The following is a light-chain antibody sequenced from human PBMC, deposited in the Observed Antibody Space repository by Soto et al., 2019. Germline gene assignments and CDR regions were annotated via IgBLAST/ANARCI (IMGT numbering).Light chain of an antibody. Sequence: QSALTQPRSVSGSPGQSVTISCTGTSSDVGGYNYVSWYQQHPGKAPKLMIYDGSKRPSGVPDRFSGSKSGNTASLTISGLQDEDEADYYCCSYAGSYTHVFGTGTKLTVL. CDR3: CSYAGSYTHV. CDR1: SSDVGGYNY. J-gene: IGLJ1*01. CDR2: DGS. V-gene: IGLV2-11*01.